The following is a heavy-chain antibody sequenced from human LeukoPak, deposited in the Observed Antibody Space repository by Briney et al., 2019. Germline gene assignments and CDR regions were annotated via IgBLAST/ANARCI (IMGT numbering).Heavy chain of an antibody. J-gene: IGHJ4*02. D-gene: IGHD3-22*01. CDR3: ARWHYYDSSGPIDY. V-gene: IGHV4-4*02. CDR2: IYHSGST. Sequence: SGTVSLTCAVSGRSISSGKWWSWVRQPPGKGLEWIGEIYHSGSTNYNPSLKSRVTISVDKSKNQFSLKLSSVTAADTAVYYCARWHYYDSSGPIDYWGQGTLVTVSS. CDR1: GRSISSGKW.